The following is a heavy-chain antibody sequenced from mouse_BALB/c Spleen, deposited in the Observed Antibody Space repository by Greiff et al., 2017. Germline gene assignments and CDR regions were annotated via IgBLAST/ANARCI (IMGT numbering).Heavy chain of an antibody. CDR2: INPSTGYT. J-gene: IGHJ4*01. D-gene: IGHD1-1*01. CDR1: GYTFTSYW. Sequence: QVQLQQSGAELAKPGASVKMSCKASGYTFTSYWMHWVKQRPGQGLEWIGYINPSTGYTEYNQKFKDKATLTADKSSSTAYMQLSSLTSEDSAVYYCARDYGSSYYAMDYWGQGTSVTVSS. CDR3: ARDYGSSYYAMDY. V-gene: IGHV1-7*01.